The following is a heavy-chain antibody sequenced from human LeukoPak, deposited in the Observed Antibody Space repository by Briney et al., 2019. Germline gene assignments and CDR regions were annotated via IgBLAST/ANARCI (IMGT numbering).Heavy chain of an antibody. J-gene: IGHJ4*02. CDR1: GYTFTSYD. Sequence: ASVKVSCKASGYTFTSYDINWVRQATGQGLEWMGWMNPNSGNTGYAQKFQGRVTMTRDTSISAAYMELSRLTSDDTAVYYCARSETSIPDFWGQGTLVTVSS. CDR3: ARSETSIPDF. D-gene: IGHD6-6*01. CDR2: MNPNSGNT. V-gene: IGHV1-8*01.